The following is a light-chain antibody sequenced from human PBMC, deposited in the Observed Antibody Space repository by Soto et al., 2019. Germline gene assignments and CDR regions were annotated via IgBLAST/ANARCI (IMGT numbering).Light chain of an antibody. CDR2: VAS. CDR3: QQANSFPLT. V-gene: IGKV1-12*01. CDR1: QVISSW. J-gene: IGKJ4*01. Sequence: DIQMTQSPSSVSASVGDRVTITCRASQVISSWLAWYQQKPGKAPKRLIYVASTLQTGVPSRFSGSGSGTDFSLTISSLQPDDSATYFCQQANSFPLTFGGGTKVEIK.